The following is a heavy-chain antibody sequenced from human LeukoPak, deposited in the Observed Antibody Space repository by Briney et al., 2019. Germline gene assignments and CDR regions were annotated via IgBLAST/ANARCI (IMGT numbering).Heavy chain of an antibody. CDR1: GYTFTSYD. D-gene: IGHD3-22*01. J-gene: IGHJ4*02. CDR2: MNPNSGNT. Sequence: ASVKVSCKASGYTFTSYDINWVRQATGQGLEWMGWMNPNSGNTDYAQKFQGRVTMTRDTSISTAYMELSRLRSDDTAVYYCAGAEIYYDSSGYYFYWGQGTLVTASS. V-gene: IGHV1-8*01. CDR3: AGAEIYYDSSGYYFY.